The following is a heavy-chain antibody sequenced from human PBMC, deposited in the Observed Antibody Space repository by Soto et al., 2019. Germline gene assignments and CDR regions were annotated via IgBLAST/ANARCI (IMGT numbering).Heavy chain of an antibody. CDR1: GYTFTGYY. D-gene: IGHD6-13*01. CDR3: AKIAAVGDFDF. Sequence: ASVKVSCKASGYTFTGYYMHWVRQAPGQGLEWMGWINPNSGDTSYAQKFQGRVTMTRDTSIRTAYMELSRLRSDDTAVFYCAKIAAVGDFDFWGQGTQVTVSS. V-gene: IGHV1-2*02. CDR2: INPNSGDT. J-gene: IGHJ5*01.